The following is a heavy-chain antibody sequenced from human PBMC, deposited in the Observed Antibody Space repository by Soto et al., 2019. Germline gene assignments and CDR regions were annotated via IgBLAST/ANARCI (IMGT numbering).Heavy chain of an antibody. CDR2: ISSSSGYI. Sequence: PGGSLRLSCAASGFTFSSYSMNWVRQAPGKGLEWVSSISSSSGYIYYADSVKGRFTISRDNAKNSLYLQMNSLRAEDTAVYYCARGLSYRNEEFDPWGQGTLVTVSS. D-gene: IGHD1-1*01. CDR3: ARGLSYRNEEFDP. J-gene: IGHJ5*02. CDR1: GFTFSSYS. V-gene: IGHV3-21*01.